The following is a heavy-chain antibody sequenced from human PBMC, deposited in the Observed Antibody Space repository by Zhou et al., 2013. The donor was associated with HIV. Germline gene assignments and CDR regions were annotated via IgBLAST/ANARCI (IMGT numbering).Heavy chain of an antibody. CDR2: IIPIFGTV. J-gene: IGHJ4*02. V-gene: IGHV1-69*15. D-gene: IGHD2-2*03. CDR1: GGTFSSYA. Sequence: QVQLVQSGAEVKKPGSSVKVSCKASGGTFSSYAISWVRQAPGQGLQWMGRIIPIFGTVNYAQKFRGRVTITADESTSTAYMELTSLRSEDTAVYYCARAVPVDIVVVPAASSYFDYWGQGTLVTVSS. CDR3: ARAVPVDIVVVPAASSYFDY.